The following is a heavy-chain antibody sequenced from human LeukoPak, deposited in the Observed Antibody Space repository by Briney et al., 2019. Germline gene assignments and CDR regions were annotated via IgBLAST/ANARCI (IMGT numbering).Heavy chain of an antibody. Sequence: GASVEVSCKVSGYTLTELSMHWVRQAPGKGLEWMGGFDPEDGETIYAQKFQGRVTMTEDTSTDTAYMELSSLRSEDTAVYYCATIVVVKGPDAFDIWGQGTMVTVSS. CDR1: GYTLTELS. CDR3: ATIVVVKGPDAFDI. J-gene: IGHJ3*02. D-gene: IGHD3-22*01. V-gene: IGHV1-24*01. CDR2: FDPEDGET.